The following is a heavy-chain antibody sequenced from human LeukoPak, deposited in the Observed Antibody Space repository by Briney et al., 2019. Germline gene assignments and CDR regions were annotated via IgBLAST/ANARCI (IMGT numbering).Heavy chain of an antibody. V-gene: IGHV3-48*01. CDR1: GFTFSSYS. CDR3: ARDKGGSTSY. CDR2: ISSTSNTI. D-gene: IGHD2-2*01. J-gene: IGHJ4*02. Sequence: PGGSLRLSCAASGFTFSSYSMNWVRQAPGKGLEWVSYISSTSNTIYYADSVKGRFTISRDNAKNSLYLQMNSLRAEDTAMYYCARDKGGSTSYWGQGTLVTVSS.